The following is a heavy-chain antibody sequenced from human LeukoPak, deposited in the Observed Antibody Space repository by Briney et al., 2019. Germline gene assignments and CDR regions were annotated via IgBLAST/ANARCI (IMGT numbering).Heavy chain of an antibody. D-gene: IGHD4-23*01. CDR1: GFTFSSYA. Sequence: PGGSLRLSCAASGFTFSSYAMSWVRQAPGKGLEWVSAISGSGGSTYYADSVKGRFTISRDNAKNSLYLQMNSLRAEDTAVYYCARGPDYGGNYRHDYWGQGTLVTVSS. J-gene: IGHJ4*02. V-gene: IGHV3-23*01. CDR2: ISGSGGST. CDR3: ARGPDYGGNYRHDY.